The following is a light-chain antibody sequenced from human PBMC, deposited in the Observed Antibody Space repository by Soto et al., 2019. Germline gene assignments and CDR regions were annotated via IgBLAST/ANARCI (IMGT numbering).Light chain of an antibody. CDR1: SSNIGAGYD. CDR2: ASN. J-gene: IGLJ3*02. Sequence: VVTQPPSVSGAPGQRVTISCTGSSSNIGAGYDVQWYQQLPGTVPKLLIYASNNRPSGVPDRFSGSKSDTSASLAITGLQAEDEADYYCQSFDSSLTVGVFGGGTKLTV. CDR3: QSFDSSLTVGV. V-gene: IGLV1-40*01.